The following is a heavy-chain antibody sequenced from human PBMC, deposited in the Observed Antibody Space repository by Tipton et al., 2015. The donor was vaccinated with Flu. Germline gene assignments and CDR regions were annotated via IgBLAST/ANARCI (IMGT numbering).Heavy chain of an antibody. V-gene: IGHV4-59*01. CDR2: IYYSGST. CDR3: ARDLGSSGSFDY. J-gene: IGHJ4*02. CDR1: GGSISSYY. Sequence: LRLSCTVSGGSISSYYWSWIRQPPGKGLEWIGYIYYSGSTNYNPSLKSRVTISVDTSKNQFSLKLSSVTAADTAVYYCARDLGSSGSFDYWGRGTLVTASS. D-gene: IGHD6-13*01.